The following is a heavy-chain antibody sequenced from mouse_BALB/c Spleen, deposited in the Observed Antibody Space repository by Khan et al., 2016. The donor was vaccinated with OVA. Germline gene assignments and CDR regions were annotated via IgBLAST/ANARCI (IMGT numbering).Heavy chain of an antibody. V-gene: IGHV2-9*02. CDR3: ARGDGYYEDAMDY. Sequence: VQLVESGPGLVAPSQSLSITCTVSGFSLTSYGVHWVRQPPGKGLEWLGVIWAGGSTNYNSALMSRLSISKDNSKSQVFLKMNSLQTDDTAMYCCARGDGYYEDAMDYWGQGTSVTVSS. CDR1: GFSLTSYG. CDR2: IWAGGST. J-gene: IGHJ4*01. D-gene: IGHD2-3*01.